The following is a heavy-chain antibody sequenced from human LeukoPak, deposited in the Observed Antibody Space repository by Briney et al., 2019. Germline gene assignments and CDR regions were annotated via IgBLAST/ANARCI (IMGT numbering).Heavy chain of an antibody. D-gene: IGHD3-9*01. CDR2: ISGSGGST. CDR3: AKKGLYYDILTGYLLFDY. V-gene: IGHV3-23*01. J-gene: IGHJ4*02. Sequence: GGSLRLSCAASGFTFGSYAMSWVRQAPGKGLEWVSAISGSGGSTYYADSVKGRFTISRDNSKNTLYLQMNSLRAEDTAVYYCAKKGLYYDILTGYLLFDYWGQGTLVTVSS. CDR1: GFTFGSYA.